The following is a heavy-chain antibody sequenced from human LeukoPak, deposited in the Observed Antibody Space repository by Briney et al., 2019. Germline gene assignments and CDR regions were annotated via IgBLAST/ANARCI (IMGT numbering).Heavy chain of an antibody. V-gene: IGHV1-8*02. Sequence: ASVKVSCKASGYTFTSYDINWVRQATGQGLEWMGWMNPNSGNTGYAQKLQGRVTMTTDTSANTAYMEVRGLTSDDTAVYFCARVFAYCSSTSCLDYWGQGTLVTVSS. J-gene: IGHJ4*02. CDR1: GYTFTSYD. D-gene: IGHD2-2*01. CDR3: ARVFAYCSSTSCLDY. CDR2: MNPNSGNT.